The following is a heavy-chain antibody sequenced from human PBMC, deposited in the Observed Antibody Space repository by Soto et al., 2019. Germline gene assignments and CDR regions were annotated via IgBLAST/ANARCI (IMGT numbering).Heavy chain of an antibody. V-gene: IGHV4-34*01. Sequence: SETLSLTCTVSGDSISSDYYHWTWIRQSPGKGLEWIGEINHSGSTNYDPSLKSRVTISVDTSKNQFSLKLSSVTAADTAVYYCARRTRSLFRGFDPWGQGTLVTVSS. D-gene: IGHD3-3*01. J-gene: IGHJ5*02. CDR3: ARRTRSLFRGFDP. CDR2: INHSGST. CDR1: GDSISSDYYH.